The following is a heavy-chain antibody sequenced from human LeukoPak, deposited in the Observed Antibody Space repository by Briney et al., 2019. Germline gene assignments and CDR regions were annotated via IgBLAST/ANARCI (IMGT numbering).Heavy chain of an antibody. CDR2: ISGSGGST. D-gene: IGHD5-24*01. Sequence: GGSLRLSCAASGFTFSSYVMSWVRQAPGKGLEWVQDISGSGGSTYYADSVKGRFTISRDNSKNTLYLQMNSLRAEDTAVYYCAKGRRNGYNYGMDVWGQGTTVTVSS. CDR3: AKGRRNGYNYGMDV. V-gene: IGHV3-23*01. J-gene: IGHJ6*02. CDR1: GFTFSSYV.